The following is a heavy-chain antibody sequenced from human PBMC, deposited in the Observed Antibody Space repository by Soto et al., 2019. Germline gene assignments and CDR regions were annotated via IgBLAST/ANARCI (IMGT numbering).Heavy chain of an antibody. CDR3: ARCAYSGSLNWFDP. J-gene: IGHJ5*02. CDR1: GYTFTSYG. V-gene: IGHV1-18*01. D-gene: IGHD1-26*01. Sequence: ASVKVSCKASGYTFTSYGISWVRQAPGQGLEWMGWISAYNGNTNYAQKLQGRVTMTTDTSTSTAYMELRSLRSDDTAIYYCARCAYSGSLNWFDPWGQGTLVTVSS. CDR2: ISAYNGNT.